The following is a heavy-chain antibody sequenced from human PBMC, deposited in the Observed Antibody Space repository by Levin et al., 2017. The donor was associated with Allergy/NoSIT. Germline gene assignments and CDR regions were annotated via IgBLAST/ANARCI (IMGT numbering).Heavy chain of an antibody. CDR3: AREKGIVVVPAARHYYDYYGMDG. CDR1: GGTFSSYA. V-gene: IGHV1-69*13. D-gene: IGHD2-2*01. Sequence: ASVKVSCKASGGTFSSYAISWVRQAPGQGLEWMGGIIPIFGTANYAQKFQGRVTITADESTSTAYMELSSLRSEDTAVYYCAREKGIVVVPAARHYYDYYGMDGWGQGTTVTVSS. J-gene: IGHJ6*02. CDR2: IIPIFGTA.